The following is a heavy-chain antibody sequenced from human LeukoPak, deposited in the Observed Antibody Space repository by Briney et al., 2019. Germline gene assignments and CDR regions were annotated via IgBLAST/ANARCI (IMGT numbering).Heavy chain of an antibody. Sequence: SETLSLTCTVSGGSISSYYWSWIRQPPVKGLEWIGYIYYSGSTNYNPSLKSRVTISVDTSKNQFSLKLSSVTAADTAVYYCARRYSGSSYDWYFDLWGRGTLVTVSS. CDR3: ARRYSGSSYDWYFDL. J-gene: IGHJ2*01. CDR2: IYYSGST. V-gene: IGHV4-59*08. CDR1: GGSISSYY. D-gene: IGHD1-26*01.